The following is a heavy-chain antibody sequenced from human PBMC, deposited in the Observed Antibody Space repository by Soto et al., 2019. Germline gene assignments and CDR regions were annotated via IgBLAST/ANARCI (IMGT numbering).Heavy chain of an antibody. D-gene: IGHD3-3*01. J-gene: IGHJ4*02. Sequence: GGSLRLSCAASGFTFSSYAMIWVRQAPGKGLEWVSAISGSGGSTYYADSVKGRFTISRDNSKNTLYLQMNGLRAEDTAVYYCAKVALPSITIFGVVIIGLLDYWGQGTLVTVSS. CDR2: ISGSGGST. V-gene: IGHV3-23*01. CDR1: GFTFSSYA. CDR3: AKVALPSITIFGVVIIGLLDY.